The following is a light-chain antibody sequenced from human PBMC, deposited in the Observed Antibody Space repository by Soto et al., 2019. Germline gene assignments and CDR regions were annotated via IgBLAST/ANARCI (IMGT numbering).Light chain of an antibody. CDR1: QSVSSYY. Sequence: EMVLTQSPGTLSLSPGERATLSCRASQSVSSYYLAWYQQKPGQAPRLLIYAASSRATGIPDRFSGGGSGTDFTLTISRLEPEDFAVYYCQQCGSSPWTFGQGIKVEIK. CDR3: QQCGSSPWT. CDR2: AAS. J-gene: IGKJ1*01. V-gene: IGKV3-20*01.